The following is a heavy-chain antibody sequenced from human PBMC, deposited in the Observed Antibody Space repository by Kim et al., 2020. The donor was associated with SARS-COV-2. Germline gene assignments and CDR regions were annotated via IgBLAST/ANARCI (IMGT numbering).Heavy chain of an antibody. CDR2: INAGNGNT. CDR1: GYTFTSYA. D-gene: IGHD3-22*01. CDR3: AREYSSGYYYDDAFDI. J-gene: IGHJ3*02. Sequence: ASVKVSCKASGYTFTSYAMHWVRQAPGQRLEWMGWINAGNGNTKYSRKFQGRVTITRDTSASTAYMELSSLRSEDTAVYYCAREYSSGYYYDDAFDIWGQGTMVTVSS. V-gene: IGHV1-3*01.